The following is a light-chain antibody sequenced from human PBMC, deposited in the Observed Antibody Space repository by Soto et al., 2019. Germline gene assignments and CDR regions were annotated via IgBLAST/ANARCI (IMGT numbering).Light chain of an antibody. CDR2: KDT. CDR1: RLGHKY. V-gene: IGLV3-1*01. Sequence: SYELTQSPSVSVSPGQTASITCSGDRLGHKYACWYQQKAGQSPVLVIYKDTKRPSGIPERFSGSNSGNTATLTISGTQAMDEADYYCQVWDSSTAVFGTGTKLTVL. CDR3: QVWDSSTAV. J-gene: IGLJ1*01.